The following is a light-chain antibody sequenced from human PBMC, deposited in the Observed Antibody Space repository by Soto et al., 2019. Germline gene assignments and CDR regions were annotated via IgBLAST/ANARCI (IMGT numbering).Light chain of an antibody. J-gene: IGKJ2*01. CDR1: QSISSW. Sequence: DIQMTQSPSTLSASVGDRVTITCRASQSISSWLAWYQQKLGRAPGLLIYDASSLESGVPSRFSGSGYGTEFTLTISSLQPDDFATYYCQQLNSHPRTFGQGTKVDIK. V-gene: IGKV1-5*01. CDR3: QQLNSHPRT. CDR2: DAS.